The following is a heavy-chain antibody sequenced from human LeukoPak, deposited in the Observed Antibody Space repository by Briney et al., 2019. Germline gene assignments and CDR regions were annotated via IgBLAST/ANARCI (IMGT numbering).Heavy chain of an antibody. CDR3: ARGKTSQNIVTRKTYNWFDP. D-gene: IGHD2/OR15-2a*01. V-gene: IGHV3-74*01. Sequence: TGGSLRLSCAASGFTFSSYWMHWVRQAPGKGLVWVSRIKSDGSSTNYADSVKGRFTISRDNAKNSLYLQMKSLRAEDTAVYYCARGKTSQNIVTRKTYNWFDPWGQGTLVTVSS. J-gene: IGHJ5*02. CDR2: IKSDGSST. CDR1: GFTFSSYW.